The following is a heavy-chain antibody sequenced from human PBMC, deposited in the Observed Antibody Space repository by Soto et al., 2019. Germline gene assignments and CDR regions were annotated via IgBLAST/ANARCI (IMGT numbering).Heavy chain of an antibody. V-gene: IGHV3-30*03. CDR2: ISYDGSNK. D-gene: IGHD3-16*01. CDR1: GGTFSSYG. CDR3: VGVEMGY. J-gene: IGHJ4*02. Sequence: QVQLVQSGAEVKKPGSSVKVSCKASGGTFSSYGMHWVRQAPGKGLEWVAVISYDGSNKYYADSVKGRFTISRDNSKNTLYLQMNSLRAEDTAVYYCVGVEMGYWGQGTLVTVSS.